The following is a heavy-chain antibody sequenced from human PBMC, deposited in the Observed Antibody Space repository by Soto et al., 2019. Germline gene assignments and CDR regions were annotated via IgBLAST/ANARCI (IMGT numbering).Heavy chain of an antibody. Sequence: SQTLSLTCAISGDSVSSNSVAWRWIRQSPLRGLEWLGRTYYRSKWYTDYALSVKSRITINSDTSKNQFSLQLDSVTPEDTAVYYCARARGSGSYDYWGQGTLVTVSS. V-gene: IGHV6-1*01. CDR1: GDSVSSNSVA. J-gene: IGHJ4*02. CDR3: ARARGSGSYDY. D-gene: IGHD1-26*01. CDR2: TYYRSKWYT.